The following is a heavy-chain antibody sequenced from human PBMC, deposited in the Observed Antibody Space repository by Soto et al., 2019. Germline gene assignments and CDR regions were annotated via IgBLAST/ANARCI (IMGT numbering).Heavy chain of an antibody. D-gene: IGHD1-7*01. CDR1: GFTFSSYS. CDR3: ARDVAGTTDGYFDS. J-gene: IGHJ4*02. CDR2: ISSSSSYI. Sequence: EVQLVESGGGLVKPGGSLRLSCAASGFTFSSYSMNWVRQAPGKGLEWVSSISSSSSYIYYADSVKGLFTNSRDNAKNAPYLQMNSQRAEDTAVYYCARDVAGTTDGYFDSWAQGTLGTVSS. V-gene: IGHV3-21*01.